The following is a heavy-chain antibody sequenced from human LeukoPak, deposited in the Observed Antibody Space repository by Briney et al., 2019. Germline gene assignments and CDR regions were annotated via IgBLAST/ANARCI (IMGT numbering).Heavy chain of an antibody. CDR1: GFTFSSYA. J-gene: IGHJ1*01. CDR2: ISGSGGST. CDR3: ARTYSSSSGEYLQH. Sequence: PGGSLRLSCAASGFTFSSYAMSWVRQAPGKGLEWVSAISGSGGSTYYADSVKGRFTISRDNSKNTLYLQMNSLRAEDTAVYYCARTYSSSSGEYLQHWGQGTLVTVSS. V-gene: IGHV3-23*01. D-gene: IGHD6-6*01.